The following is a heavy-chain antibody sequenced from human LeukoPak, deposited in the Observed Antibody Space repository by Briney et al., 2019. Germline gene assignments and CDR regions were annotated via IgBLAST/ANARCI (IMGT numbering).Heavy chain of an antibody. J-gene: IGHJ2*01. CDR3: ARSTGDNWYFDL. V-gene: IGHV4-59*01. CDR1: GGSISGYY. CDR2: IYYSGST. Sequence: SETLSLTCTVSGGSISGYYWSWIRQPPGKGLESIGFIYYSGSTNYNPSLKSRVTMSVDTSKNQFSLGLSSVTAADTAVYYCARSTGDNWYFDLWGRGTLVTVSS. D-gene: IGHD7-27*01.